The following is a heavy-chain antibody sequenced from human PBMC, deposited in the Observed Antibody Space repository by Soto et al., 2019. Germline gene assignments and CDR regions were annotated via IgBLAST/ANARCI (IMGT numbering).Heavy chain of an antibody. V-gene: IGHV4-61*03. CDR2: IYYSGST. J-gene: IGHJ4*02. CDR3: ARAYGGYNDHCFDY. Sequence: SETLSLTCAVSGGSVSSANYYWSWVRQPPGKGLEWIGYIYYSGSTNYNPSLTSRVTISRDTSKNHFSLKLSSVTAADTAIYYCARAYGGYNDHCFDYWGRGTLVTVSS. CDR1: GGSVSSANYY. D-gene: IGHD6-25*01.